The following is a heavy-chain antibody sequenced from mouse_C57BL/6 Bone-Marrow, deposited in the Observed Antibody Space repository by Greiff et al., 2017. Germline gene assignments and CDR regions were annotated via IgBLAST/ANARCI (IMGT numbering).Heavy chain of an antibody. V-gene: IGHV1-15*01. CDR2: IDPETGGT. CDR1: GYTFTDYE. D-gene: IGHD2-5*01. Sequence: VQLQQSGAELVRPGASVTLSCKASGYTFTDYEMHWVKQTPVHGLEWIGAIDPETGGTAYNQKFKGKAILTADKSSSTAYMELRSLTSEDSAVYYCARRRDYSNYEWYFDVWGTGTTVTVSS. CDR3: ARRRDYSNYEWYFDV. J-gene: IGHJ1*03.